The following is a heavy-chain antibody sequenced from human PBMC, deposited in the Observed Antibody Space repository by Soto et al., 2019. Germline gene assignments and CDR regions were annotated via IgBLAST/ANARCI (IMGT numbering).Heavy chain of an antibody. CDR1: GGTFSSYA. J-gene: IGHJ4*02. CDR2: ITPIFGTA. V-gene: IGHV1-69*01. CDR3: ARGSDYDILTGDDY. Sequence: QVQLVQSGAEVKKPGSSVKVSCKASGGTFSSYAISWVRQAPGQGLEWMGGITPIFGTANYAQKFQGRVTITADESTSTAYMELSSLRSEDTAVYYCARGSDYDILTGDDYWGQGTLVTVSS. D-gene: IGHD3-9*01.